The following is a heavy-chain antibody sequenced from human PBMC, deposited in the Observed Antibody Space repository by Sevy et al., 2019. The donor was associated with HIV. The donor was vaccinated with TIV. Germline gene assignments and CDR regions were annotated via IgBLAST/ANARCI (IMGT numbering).Heavy chain of an antibody. CDR2: ISSRGSTI. J-gene: IGHJ6*02. V-gene: IGHV3-11*04. CDR3: ANSWGRYAGSSWLYYHYVMGV. Sequence: GGSLRLSCAASEFTFSDYYISWIRQAPGKGLEWVTYISSRGSTIYYADSVKGRFTISRDNAKNSLYLQMNNLRVEDTAVYYCANSWGRYAGSSWLYYHYVMGVWGQGTTVTVSS. D-gene: IGHD6-13*01. CDR1: EFTFSDYY.